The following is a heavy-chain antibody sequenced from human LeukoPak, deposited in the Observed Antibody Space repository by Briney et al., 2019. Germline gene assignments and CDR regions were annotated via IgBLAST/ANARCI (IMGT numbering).Heavy chain of an antibody. CDR1: GFTFSSYD. CDR3: ARDPYNWNANWLDP. D-gene: IGHD1-1*01. CDR2: IGTNADT. Sequence: GGSLRLSCAASGFTFSSYDMHWVRQTAGQGLEWVSTIGTNADTYYLASVKGRFTISRENAKNSLYLQMNSLRAGDTAVYYCARDPYNWNANWLDPWGQGTLVTVSS. J-gene: IGHJ5*02. V-gene: IGHV3-13*01.